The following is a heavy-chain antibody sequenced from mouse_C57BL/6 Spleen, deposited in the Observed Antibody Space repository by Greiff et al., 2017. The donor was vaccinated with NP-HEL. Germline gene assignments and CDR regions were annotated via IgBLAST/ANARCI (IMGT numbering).Heavy chain of an antibody. J-gene: IGHJ2*01. CDR1: GFNIKDDY. V-gene: IGHV14-4*01. CDR3: ATYYYGSVYVDN. D-gene: IGHD1-1*01. CDR2: IDPENGDT. Sequence: EVQLQQSGAELVRPGASVKLSCTASGFNIKDDYMHWVKQRPEQGLEWIGWIDPENGDTEYASKFQGKATITADTSSTTAYLQLSSLTSEDTAVYYCATYYYGSVYVDNWGQGTTLTVSS.